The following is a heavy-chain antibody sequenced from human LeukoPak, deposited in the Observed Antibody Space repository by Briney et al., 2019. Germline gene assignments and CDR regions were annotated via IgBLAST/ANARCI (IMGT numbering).Heavy chain of an antibody. D-gene: IGHD4-23*01. CDR2: ISSSSSYI. J-gene: IGHJ4*02. V-gene: IGHV3-21*01. Sequence: PGGSLRLSCAASGFTFSSYAMSWVRQAPGKGLEWVSSISSSSSYIYYADSVKGRFTISRDNAKNSLYLQMNSLRAEDTAVYYCARDYGGNSDFDYWGQGALVTVSS. CDR3: ARDYGGNSDFDY. CDR1: GFTFSSYA.